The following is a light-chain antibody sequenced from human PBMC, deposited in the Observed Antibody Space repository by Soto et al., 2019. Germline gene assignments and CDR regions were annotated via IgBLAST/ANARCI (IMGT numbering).Light chain of an antibody. V-gene: IGLV2-14*01. Sequence: QSALTQPASVSGSPGQSITISCTGTSSDVGNYNYVSWYQQHPGKAPKLMIYDVSYRPSGVSNRFSGSKSGNTASLTISGLQAEDEADYYCNSYTGSSTPYVFGTETKLTVL. J-gene: IGLJ1*01. CDR2: DVS. CDR1: SSDVGNYNY. CDR3: NSYTGSSTPYV.